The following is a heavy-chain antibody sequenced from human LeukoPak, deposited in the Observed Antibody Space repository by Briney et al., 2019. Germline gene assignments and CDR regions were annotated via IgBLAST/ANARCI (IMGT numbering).Heavy chain of an antibody. Sequence: ASVKVSCKASGYTFTSYDTNWVRQATGQGLEWMGWMNPNSGNTGYAQKFQGRVTMTRNTSISTAYMGLSSLRSEDTAVYYCARVYYYGSGSYYRYFDYWGQGTLVTVSS. V-gene: IGHV1-8*01. D-gene: IGHD3-10*01. CDR1: GYTFTSYD. CDR2: MNPNSGNT. CDR3: ARVYYYGSGSYYRYFDY. J-gene: IGHJ4*02.